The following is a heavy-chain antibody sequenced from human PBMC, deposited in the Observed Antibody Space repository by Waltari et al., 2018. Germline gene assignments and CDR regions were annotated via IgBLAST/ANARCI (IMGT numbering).Heavy chain of an antibody. CDR3: IRDFGEPGATNVFDI. CDR2: IDFDGRGT. D-gene: IGHD3-16*01. J-gene: IGHJ3*02. V-gene: IGHV3-74*01. Sequence: EVQLVESGGGLVQPGGSLRLSCAASGLTLRSYWMHWVRQAPGKGLVWDLRIDFDGRGTSYADSVKGRFTISRDNAKNTVYLQMNSVRAEDTAVYYCIRDFGEPGATNVFDIWGQGTMVTVSS. CDR1: GLTLRSYW.